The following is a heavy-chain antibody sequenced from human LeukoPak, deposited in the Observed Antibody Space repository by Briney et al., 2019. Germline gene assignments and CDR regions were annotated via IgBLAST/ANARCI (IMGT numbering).Heavy chain of an antibody. CDR1: GGTFSSYA. J-gene: IGHJ4*02. V-gene: IGHV1-69*01. CDR2: IIPIFGTA. Sequence: ASVKVSCKASGGTFSSYAISWVRQAPGQGLEWMGGIIPIFGTANYAQKFQGRVTTTADESTSTAYMELSSLRSEDTAVYYCARGRFGELLFWGQGTLVTVSS. CDR3: ARGRFGELLF. D-gene: IGHD3-10*01.